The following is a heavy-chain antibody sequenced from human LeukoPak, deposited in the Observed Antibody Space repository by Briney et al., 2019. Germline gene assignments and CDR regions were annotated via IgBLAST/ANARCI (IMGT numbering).Heavy chain of an antibody. Sequence: PSETLSLTCAVYGGSFSGYYWSWIRRPPGKGLEWMGEINHSGSTNYNPSPKSRVTISVDTSKNQFSLKLSSVTAADTAVYYCARVSHYDFWSGYYRFEDERGSKNFDYWGQGTLVTVSS. CDR3: ARVSHYDFWSGYYRFEDERGSKNFDY. CDR1: GGSFSGYY. D-gene: IGHD3-3*01. J-gene: IGHJ4*02. CDR2: INHSGST. V-gene: IGHV4-34*01.